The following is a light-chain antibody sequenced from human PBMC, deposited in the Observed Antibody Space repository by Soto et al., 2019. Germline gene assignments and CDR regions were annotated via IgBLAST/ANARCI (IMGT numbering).Light chain of an antibody. V-gene: IGKV1-6*01. CDR2: AAS. CDR3: LQDFNYPFT. CDR1: QGIRHD. Sequence: AIQMTQSPSSLSASVGDRVTITCRASQGIRHDLTWYQQKPGKPPQLLIYAASRLQSRVPSRFSGSGSGTDFTPTISSLQPADFATYYCLQDFNYPFTFGPGTKVDIK. J-gene: IGKJ3*01.